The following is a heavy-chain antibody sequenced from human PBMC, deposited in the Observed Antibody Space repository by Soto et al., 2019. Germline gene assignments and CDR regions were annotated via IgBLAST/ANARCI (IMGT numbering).Heavy chain of an antibody. CDR2: IFTSGNT. J-gene: IGHJ6*02. CDR3: ASGRLVSRYYGLDV. Sequence: SETLSLTCTVSGGSMNDYYWSWIRQPAGKGLEWIGRIFTSGNTNYNPSLRSRLTMSVDTSTNQVSLRLTSVTAADTAVYYCASGRLVSRYYGLDVWGQGTTVTSP. V-gene: IGHV4-4*07. CDR1: GGSMNDYY. D-gene: IGHD6-6*01.